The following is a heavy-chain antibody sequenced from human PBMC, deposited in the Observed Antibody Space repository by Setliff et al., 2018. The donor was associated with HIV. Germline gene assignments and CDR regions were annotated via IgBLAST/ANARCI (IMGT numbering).Heavy chain of an antibody. V-gene: IGHV1-24*01. D-gene: IGHD6-13*01. CDR3: ATDPGYSSTWYSESFQH. CDR2: FDPEDGET. CDR1: GYTLTELS. J-gene: IGHJ1*01. Sequence: GASVKVSCKISGYTLTELSIHWVRQAPGKGLEWMANFDPEDGETFYAQKFQGRLTMTEDTSTDTAYMELSSLRSDDTAMYYCATDPGYSSTWYSESFQHWGQGTVVTSPQ.